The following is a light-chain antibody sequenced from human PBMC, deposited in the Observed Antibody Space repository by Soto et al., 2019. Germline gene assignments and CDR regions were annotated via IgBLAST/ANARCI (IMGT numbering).Light chain of an antibody. Sequence: DIQMPQSPSSLSASVGDRVTITCRASQSISSYLHWYQQKPGKASKLLVYAASSLQSGVPSRCRGSGSRTDLTLSSSSLQHEDLATYYCQRRCSTPYTFGPGTKREIK. CDR2: AAS. V-gene: IGKV1-39*01. J-gene: IGKJ2*01. CDR1: QSISSY. CDR3: QRRCSTPYT.